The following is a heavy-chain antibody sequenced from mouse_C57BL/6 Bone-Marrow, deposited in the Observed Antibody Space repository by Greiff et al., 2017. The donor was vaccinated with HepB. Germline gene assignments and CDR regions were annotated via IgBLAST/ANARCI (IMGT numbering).Heavy chain of an antibody. CDR3: ARNSSGYFDY. Sequence: LMESGPGLVKPSQSLSLTCSVTGYSITSGYYWNWIRQFPGNKLEWMGYISYDGSNNYNPSLKNRISITRDTSKNQFFLKLNSVTTEDTATYYCARNSSGYFDYWGQGTTLTVSS. J-gene: IGHJ2*01. CDR1: GYSITSGYY. CDR2: ISYDGSN. V-gene: IGHV3-6*01. D-gene: IGHD3-2*02.